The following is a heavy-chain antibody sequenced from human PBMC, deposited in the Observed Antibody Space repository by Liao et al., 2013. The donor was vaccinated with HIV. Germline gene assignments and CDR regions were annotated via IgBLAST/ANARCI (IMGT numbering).Heavy chain of an antibody. CDR3: ARDRGXGYNPHGWFDP. J-gene: IGHJ5*02. Sequence: QVQLQESGPGLVKPSETLSLTCTVSGGSISSYYWSWIRQPPGKGLEWMGYIYYSGSTNYNPSLKSRVTISVDTSKNQFSLKLSSVIAADTAVYYCARDRGXGYNPHGWFDPWGQGTLVTVSS. CDR2: IYYSGST. CDR1: GGSISSYY. V-gene: IGHV4-59*01. D-gene: IGHD5-24*01.